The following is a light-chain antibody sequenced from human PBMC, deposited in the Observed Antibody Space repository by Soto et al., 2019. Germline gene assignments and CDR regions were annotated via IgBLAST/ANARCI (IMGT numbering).Light chain of an antibody. CDR1: QSIRNW. J-gene: IGKJ1*01. V-gene: IGKV1-5*01. CDR2: GAS. CDR3: QHYNAFPWP. Sequence: DIQMTQSPSTLSASVGDRVTITCRASQSIRNWLAWYQDKPGKAPKLLIYGASSLESGVPSRFSGSGSGTEFTRTIGGLQPDDFATYYCQHYNAFPWPFGQGTKVEIK.